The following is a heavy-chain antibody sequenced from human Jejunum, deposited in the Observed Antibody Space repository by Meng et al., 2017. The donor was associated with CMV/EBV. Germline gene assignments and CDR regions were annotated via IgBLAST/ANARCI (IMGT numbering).Heavy chain of an antibody. CDR3: ARDPAYSSTWYSYFFEY. CDR2: ISSSSSYI. V-gene: IGHV3-21*01. J-gene: IGHJ4*02. Sequence: EAQLVXAXXXXXKPXGXXXLSXAXYGFTFSDYSMNWVRQAPGKGLEWVSSISSSSSYIYYADSVKGRFTISRDNAKDSLSLQMNSLRAEDTAVYYCARDPAYSSTWYSYFFEYWGQGILVTVSS. D-gene: IGHD6-13*01. CDR1: GFTFSDYS.